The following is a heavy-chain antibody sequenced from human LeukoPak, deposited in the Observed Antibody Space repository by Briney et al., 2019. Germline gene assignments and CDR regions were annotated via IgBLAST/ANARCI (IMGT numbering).Heavy chain of an antibody. CDR3: ARAATYSYDYFQH. Sequence: SETLSLTCAVSGGSISSSNWWSWVRQPPGKGLEWIGYIYYSGSTNYNPSLKSRVTISVDTSKNQFSLKLSSVTAADTAVYYCARAATYSYDYFQHWGQGTLVTVSS. CDR2: IYYSGST. CDR1: GGSISSSNW. J-gene: IGHJ1*01. V-gene: IGHV4-4*02. D-gene: IGHD5-18*01.